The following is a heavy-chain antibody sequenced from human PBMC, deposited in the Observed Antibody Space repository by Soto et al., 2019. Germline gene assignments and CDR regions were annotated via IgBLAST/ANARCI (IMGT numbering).Heavy chain of an antibody. CDR1: GYTFTTYG. V-gene: IGHV1-18*01. D-gene: IGHD1-1*01. J-gene: IGHJ5*01. Sequence: ASVKVSCKASGYTFTTYGISWVRQAPGQGLEWMGWISTYNGNTNYAQKLQDRVTMTTDTSTSTAYMELRSLRSDDTAVYYCARDQNWNDQRFWFDSWGQGTLVTVST. CDR2: ISTYNGNT. CDR3: ARDQNWNDQRFWFDS.